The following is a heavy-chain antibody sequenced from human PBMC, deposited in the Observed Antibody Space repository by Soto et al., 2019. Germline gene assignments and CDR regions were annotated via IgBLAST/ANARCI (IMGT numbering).Heavy chain of an antibody. CDR2: ITISGNTV. CDR3: ARVSWREKYGMDV. V-gene: IGHV3-11*01. Sequence: PGGSLRLSCAASGLPFSDSYMSWIRQAPGKGLEWISYITISGNTVYYADSLKGRFTISRDNAKNSLYLQMNRLRAEDTAVYYCARVSWREKYGMDVWGQGTTVTVSS. J-gene: IGHJ6*02. CDR1: GLPFSDSY.